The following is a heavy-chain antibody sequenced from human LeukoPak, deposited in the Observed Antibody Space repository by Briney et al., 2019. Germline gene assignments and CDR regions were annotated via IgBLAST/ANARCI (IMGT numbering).Heavy chain of an antibody. V-gene: IGHV4-34*01. CDR2: ISHSGST. CDR3: ARGAPPAPDY. J-gene: IGHJ4*02. CDR1: GGSFSGYY. Sequence: SETLSLTCAVYGGSFSGYYWSWIRQPPGKGLEWIGEISHSGSTNYNPSLKSRVTISVDTSKNQFSLKLSSVTAADTAVYYWARGAPPAPDYWGQGTLVTVSS.